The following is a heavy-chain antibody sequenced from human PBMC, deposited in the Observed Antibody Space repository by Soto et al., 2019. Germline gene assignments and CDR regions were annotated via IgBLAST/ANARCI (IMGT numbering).Heavy chain of an antibody. CDR3: TTVYGEVN. J-gene: IGHJ4*02. CDR1: GFIFRTSS. CDR2: IKSKTDGGTT. Sequence: GGALRLPRAASGFIFRTSSKRCVRQAPGKGLEWVGRIKSKTDGGTTDYAAPVKGRFTISRDDSKNTLYLQMNSLKTKDTAVYYCTTVYGEVNWGQRT. V-gene: IGHV3-15*01. D-gene: IGHD3-10*01.